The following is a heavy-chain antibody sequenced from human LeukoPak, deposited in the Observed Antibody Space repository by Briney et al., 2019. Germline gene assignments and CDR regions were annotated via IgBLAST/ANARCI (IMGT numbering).Heavy chain of an antibody. J-gene: IGHJ3*02. Sequence: GGSLRLSCAASGFTLSSYGMHWVRQAPGKGLEWVAFIRYDGSNKYYADSVKGRFTISRDNSKNTLYLQMNSLRAEDTAVYYCAKRVVPAADAFDIWGQGTMVTVSP. CDR3: AKRVVPAADAFDI. D-gene: IGHD2-2*01. CDR1: GFTLSSYG. V-gene: IGHV3-30*02. CDR2: IRYDGSNK.